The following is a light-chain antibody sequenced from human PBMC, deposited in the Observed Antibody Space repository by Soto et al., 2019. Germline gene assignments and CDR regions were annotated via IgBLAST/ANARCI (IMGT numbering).Light chain of an antibody. CDR2: DVS. CDR1: QAIRGA. J-gene: IGKJ5*01. Sequence: AIQVTQSPSSLSASVGDRVTITCRASQAIRGALAWYQQKPGKPPKLLIYDVSSLESGVPSRFSDSGSGTEFTLTISSLQPEDFGTYYCQQFLSYPITFGHGTRLEIK. V-gene: IGKV1-13*02. CDR3: QQFLSYPIT.